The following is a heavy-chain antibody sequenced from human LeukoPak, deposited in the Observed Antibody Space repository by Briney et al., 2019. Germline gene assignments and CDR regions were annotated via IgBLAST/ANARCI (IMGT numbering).Heavy chain of an antibody. J-gene: IGHJ5*02. Sequence: QTLSLTCAISGDSVSSNNAGWNWIRQSPSRGLEWLGRIYYRSKWYIDYGISVKGRITISPDTSKNQFSLQLNSVTHEDTAVYYCTGGGLVRGSLHWFDPWGQGTLVTVSP. CDR1: GDSVSSNNAG. CDR3: TGGGLVRGSLHWFDP. D-gene: IGHD3-10*01. CDR2: IYYRSKWYI. V-gene: IGHV6-1*01.